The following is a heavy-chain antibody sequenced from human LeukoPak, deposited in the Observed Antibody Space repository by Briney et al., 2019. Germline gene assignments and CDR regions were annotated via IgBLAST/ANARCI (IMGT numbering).Heavy chain of an antibody. CDR2: IYYSGST. D-gene: IGHD5-18*01. J-gene: IGHJ4*02. Sequence: PSETLSLTCTVSGGSISSGGYYWSWIRQHPGKGLEWIGYIYYSGSTYYNPSLKSRVTISVDTSKNQFSLKLSSVTAADTAVYYCARTSGGNTAMAGAFDYWGQGTLVTVSS. CDR1: GGSISSGGYY. V-gene: IGHV4-31*03. CDR3: ARTSGGNTAMAGAFDY.